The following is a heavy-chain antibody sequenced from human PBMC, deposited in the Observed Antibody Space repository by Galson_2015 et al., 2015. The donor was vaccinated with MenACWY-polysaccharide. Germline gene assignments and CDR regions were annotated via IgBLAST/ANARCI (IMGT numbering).Heavy chain of an antibody. Sequence: CKASGSKFSSSDLNWVRQASGQGLEWMGWMNPNGGNTGYAQRFQGRVAMTRDTATSTAYMELRMLRYDDTAVYYCTRIIARKHTFVDSWGQGTLVSVS. CDR2: MNPNGGNT. D-gene: IGHD2-21*01. V-gene: IGHV1-8*01. CDR3: TRIIARKHTFVDS. J-gene: IGHJ4*02. CDR1: GSKFSSSD.